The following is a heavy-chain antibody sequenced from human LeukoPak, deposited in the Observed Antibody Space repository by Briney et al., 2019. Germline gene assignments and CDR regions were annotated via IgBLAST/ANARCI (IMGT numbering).Heavy chain of an antibody. CDR3: ARGRSITLLRGVAMSDGFDI. CDR2: TDTSGNYI. D-gene: IGHD3-10*01. Sequence: GGSLRLSCTASGFTFSNYGMNWVRQAPGKGLEWVSFTDTSGNYIYYGDSVRGRFTISRDNAKNLVFLQMNGLRAEDTAVYYCARGRSITLLRGVAMSDGFDIWGQGAMVAVSS. J-gene: IGHJ3*02. CDR1: GFTFSNYG. V-gene: IGHV3-21*01.